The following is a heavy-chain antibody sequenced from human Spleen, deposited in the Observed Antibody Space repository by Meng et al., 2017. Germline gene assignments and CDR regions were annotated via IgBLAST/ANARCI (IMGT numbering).Heavy chain of an antibody. J-gene: IGHJ4*02. V-gene: IGHV3-23*01. Sequence: GGSLRLSCAASGFTFSNYAMSWVRQAPGKGLEWVSAISGSGGSTYYADSVKGRFTISRDNSKNTLYLQMNSLRAEDTAVYYCAKGVGATRDYFDYWGQGTLVTVSS. CDR1: GFTFSNYA. CDR2: ISGSGGST. D-gene: IGHD1-26*01. CDR3: AKGVGATRDYFDY.